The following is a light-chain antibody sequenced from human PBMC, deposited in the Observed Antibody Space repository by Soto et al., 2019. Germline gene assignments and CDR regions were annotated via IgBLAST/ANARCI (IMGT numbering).Light chain of an antibody. CDR1: QSVSSNY. CDR3: QQYGTSPYT. J-gene: IGKJ2*01. V-gene: IGKV3-20*01. CDR2: GAS. Sequence: EIVLTQSPGTLSLSPGERATLSCRASQSVSSNYLAWYQQKPGQAPRLLIYGASSRPGGIPDRFSSSGSGTDFTLTINRLQPEDFAVYFCQQYGTSPYTFAQGTKLEI.